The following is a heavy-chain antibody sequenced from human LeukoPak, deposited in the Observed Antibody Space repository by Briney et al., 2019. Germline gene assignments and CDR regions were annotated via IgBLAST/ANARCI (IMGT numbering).Heavy chain of an antibody. Sequence: ASVKVSCKASGYTFTGYYMRWVRQAPGQGLEWMGWINPNSGGTNYAQKFQGRVTMTRDTSISTAYMELSRLRSDDTAVYYCARDSSTSYYYYGMDVWGQGTTVTVSS. CDR2: INPNSGGT. J-gene: IGHJ6*02. D-gene: IGHD2-2*01. V-gene: IGHV1-2*02. CDR3: ARDSSTSYYYYGMDV. CDR1: GYTFTGYY.